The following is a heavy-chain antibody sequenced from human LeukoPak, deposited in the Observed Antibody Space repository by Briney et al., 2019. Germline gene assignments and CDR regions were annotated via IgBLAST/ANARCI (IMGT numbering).Heavy chain of an antibody. Sequence: SQTLSLTCTVSGGSISSGDYYWGWIRQPPGKGLEWIGYIYYSGSTYYNPSLKSRVTISVYTSKNQFSLKLSSLTAAAPALAFCAREPFNSPAPAGLYCSSTSCYPSVGGWSDPTGQGDLVTVSS. CDR1: GGSISSGDYY. J-gene: IGHJ5*02. V-gene: IGHV4-30-4*08. CDR3: AREPFNSPAPAGLYCSSTSCYPSVGGWSDP. CDR2: IYYSGST. D-gene: IGHD2-2*01.